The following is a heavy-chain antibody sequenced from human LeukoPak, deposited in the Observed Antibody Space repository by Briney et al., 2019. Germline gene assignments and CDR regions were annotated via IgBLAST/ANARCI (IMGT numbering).Heavy chain of an antibody. V-gene: IGHV3-30*02. Sequence: GGSLRLSCAASGFTFSSYGMHWVRQAPGKGLEWVAFIRYDGSNKYYADSVKGRFTISRDNSKNTLYLQMNSLRAEDTAVYYCAKWYMGYYGSGSYSYPSRAFDIWGQGTMVTVSS. CDR3: AKWYMGYYGSGSYSYPSRAFDI. CDR1: GFTFSSYG. D-gene: IGHD3-10*01. CDR2: IRYDGSNK. J-gene: IGHJ3*02.